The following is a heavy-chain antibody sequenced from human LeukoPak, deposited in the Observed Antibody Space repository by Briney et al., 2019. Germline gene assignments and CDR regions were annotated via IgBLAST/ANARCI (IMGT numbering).Heavy chain of an antibody. CDR2: IYPGDSDT. Sequence: PGESLTISCTGSGYSFTSYWIGWVPQMPGKGLEWVGIIYPGDSDTRYSPSFQGPVTISADKSISTAYLQWSSRKASDTAMYYCATHPGVTHFDYWGQGTLVTVSS. CDR3: ATHPGVTHFDY. V-gene: IGHV5-51*03. J-gene: IGHJ4*02. D-gene: IGHD1-14*01. CDR1: GYSFTSYW.